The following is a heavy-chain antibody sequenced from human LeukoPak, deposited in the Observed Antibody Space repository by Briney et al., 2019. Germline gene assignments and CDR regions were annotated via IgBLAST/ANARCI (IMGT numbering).Heavy chain of an antibody. V-gene: IGHV1-69*10. D-gene: IGHD3-10*01. CDR3: ASDYYGSGSYPT. CDR2: IIPILGIA. J-gene: IGHJ5*02. CDR1: GGTFTSYA. Sequence: ASVKVSFEASGGTFTSYANSWVRQAPGQGLEWMGRIIPILGIANYAQKFQGRVTITADKSTSTAYMELSSLRSEDTAVYYCASDYYGSGSYPTWGQGTLVTVSS.